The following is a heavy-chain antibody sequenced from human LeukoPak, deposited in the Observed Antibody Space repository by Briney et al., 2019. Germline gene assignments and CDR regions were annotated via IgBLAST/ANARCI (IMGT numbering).Heavy chain of an antibody. V-gene: IGHV1-69*01. CDR2: IIPVFGTT. Sequence: GSSVKVSCKASGGTFNNCTINWVRQAPGQVRQAPGQGLEWMGGIIPVFGTTNYAQKFQDRVTIIADESTSTAYMELSSLTSEDTAVYYCARQEDSSGYYYYYWGQGTLVTVSS. J-gene: IGHJ4*02. CDR1: GGTFNNCT. D-gene: IGHD3-22*01. CDR3: ARQEDSSGYYYYY.